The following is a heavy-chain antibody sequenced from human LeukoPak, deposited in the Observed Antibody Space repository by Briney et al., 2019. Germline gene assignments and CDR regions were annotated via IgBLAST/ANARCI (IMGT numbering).Heavy chain of an antibody. V-gene: IGHV4-4*07. Sequence: SETLSLTCTVSGGSISTNYWNWIRQPAGKGLEWIGRMDASGSTNYNPSLRSRVTMSVDTSKNQFSLKLSSVTAADTAVYFCARLNGGPWGQGILVTVSS. CDR1: GGSISTNY. D-gene: IGHD2-8*01. J-gene: IGHJ5*02. CDR3: ARLNGGP. CDR2: MDASGST.